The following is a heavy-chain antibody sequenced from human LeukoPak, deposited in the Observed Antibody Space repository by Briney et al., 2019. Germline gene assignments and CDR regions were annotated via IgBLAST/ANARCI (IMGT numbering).Heavy chain of an antibody. Sequence: PSETLSLTCAVYGGSFSGYYWSWIRQPPGKGLEWIGEINHSGSTNYNPSLKSRVTISVDTSKNQFSLKLSSVTAADTAVYYCARDKRDGYNNDAFDIWGQGTMVTVSS. J-gene: IGHJ3*02. V-gene: IGHV4-34*01. CDR3: ARDKRDGYNNDAFDI. CDR2: INHSGST. D-gene: IGHD5-24*01. CDR1: GGSFSGYY.